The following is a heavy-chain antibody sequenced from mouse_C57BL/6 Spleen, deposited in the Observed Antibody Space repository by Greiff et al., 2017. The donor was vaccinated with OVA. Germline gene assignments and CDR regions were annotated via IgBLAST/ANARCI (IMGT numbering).Heavy chain of an antibody. V-gene: IGHV1-43*01. CDR1: GYSFTGYY. CDR2: INPSTGGT. J-gene: IGHJ1*03. CDR3: ARWGYGSRTGYFDV. D-gene: IGHD1-1*01. Sequence: VQLQQSGPELVKPGASVKISCKASGYSFTGYYMHWVKQSSEKSLEWIGEINPSTGGTSYNQKFKGKATLTVDKSSSTAYMQLKSLTSEDSAVYYCARWGYGSRTGYFDVWGTGTTVTVSS.